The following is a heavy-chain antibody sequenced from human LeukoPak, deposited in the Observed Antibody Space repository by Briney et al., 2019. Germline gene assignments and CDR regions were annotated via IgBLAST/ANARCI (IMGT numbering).Heavy chain of an antibody. CDR3: AKENLDDSSGYYYWSFDY. Sequence: PGGSLRLSCVASGFSFSSYPMTWVRQAPGKGLEWVSAVGTSADGKYAKSVRGRFTISRDNSKNTLYLQMNSLRDEDTAIYYCAKENLDDSSGYYYWSFDYWGQGTLVTVSS. V-gene: IGHV3-23*01. CDR1: GFSFSSYP. J-gene: IGHJ4*02. D-gene: IGHD3-22*01. CDR2: VGTSADG.